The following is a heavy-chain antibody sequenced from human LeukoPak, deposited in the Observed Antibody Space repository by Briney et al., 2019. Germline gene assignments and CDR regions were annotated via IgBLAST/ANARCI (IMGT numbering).Heavy chain of an antibody. Sequence: SVKVSCKASGYTSTGYYMHWVRQAPGQGLEWMGWINPNSGGTNYAQKFQGRVTMTRDTSISTAYMELSRLRSDDTAVYYCARDRPSSSWFDPWGQGTLVTVSS. CDR2: INPNSGGT. CDR1: GYTSTGYY. J-gene: IGHJ5*02. V-gene: IGHV1-2*02. CDR3: ARDRPSSSWFDP.